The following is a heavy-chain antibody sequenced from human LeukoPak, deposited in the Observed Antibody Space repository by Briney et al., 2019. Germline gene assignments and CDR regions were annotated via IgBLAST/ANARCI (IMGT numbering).Heavy chain of an antibody. CDR1: GFTFSSYW. V-gene: IGHV3-74*01. CDR3: ARGGPYSSGLFDY. CDR2: INSDESNT. D-gene: IGHD6-19*01. J-gene: IGHJ4*02. Sequence: QPGGSLRLSCAASGFTFSSYWMHWVRQAPGKGLVWVSRINSDESNTTYADSVKGRFTISRDNAKNTLYLQMNSLRAEDTAVYYCARGGPYSSGLFDYWGQGTLVTVSS.